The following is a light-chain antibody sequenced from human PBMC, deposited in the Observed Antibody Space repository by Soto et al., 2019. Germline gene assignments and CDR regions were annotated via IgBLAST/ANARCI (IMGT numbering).Light chain of an antibody. CDR2: AAS. V-gene: IGKV1-6*01. J-gene: IGKJ2*01. CDR1: QGIRSA. CDR3: LQHYNFPYT. Sequence: AIQMTQSPSSLSASVGDRVTITCRASQGIRSALGWYQQRPGKAPKLLIYAASSLQSGVPSRFSGGGSGTDFTLTISSLQPEDFASYYCLQHYNFPYTFGQGTKLEIK.